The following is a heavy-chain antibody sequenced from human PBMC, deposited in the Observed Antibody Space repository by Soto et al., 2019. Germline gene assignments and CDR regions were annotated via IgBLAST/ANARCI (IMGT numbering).Heavy chain of an antibody. CDR3: ARYSNNWFQTEGMDV. CDR1: GGSISSTYY. D-gene: IGHD6-13*01. V-gene: IGHV4-59*10. CDR2: IVYSGNT. Sequence: PSETLSLTCAVSGGSISSTYYWSWIRQSPGKGLEWIGCIVYSGNTNYNPSLKSRVTMSVDTSKKQFSLKLTSVTAADTAVYYCARYSNNWFQTEGMDVWGQGTTVTVS. J-gene: IGHJ6*02.